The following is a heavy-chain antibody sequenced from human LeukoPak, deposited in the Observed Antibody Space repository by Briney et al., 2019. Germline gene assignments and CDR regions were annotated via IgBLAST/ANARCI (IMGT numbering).Heavy chain of an antibody. CDR1: GFTFSRFN. CDR3: ARENILEDTSTVDY. J-gene: IGHJ4*02. CDR2: ISLSGSYM. D-gene: IGHD5-12*01. V-gene: IGHV3-21*06. Sequence: GGSLRLSCAASGFTFSRFNVNWVRQAPGKELEWVSFISLSGSYMYYADSVKGRFTITRDNARNSLYLQMDSLRAEDTAVYYCARENILEDTSTVDYWGQGTLVTVSS.